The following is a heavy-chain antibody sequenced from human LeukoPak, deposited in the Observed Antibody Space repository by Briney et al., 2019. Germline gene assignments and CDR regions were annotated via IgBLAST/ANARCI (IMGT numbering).Heavy chain of an antibody. D-gene: IGHD3-16*02. V-gene: IGHV7-4-1*02. CDR3: AISPYDYVWGSYRSGSY. CDR2: INTNTGSP. CDR1: GYTFSTYP. J-gene: IGHJ4*02. Sequence: ASVKVSCKASGYTFSTYPMNWVRQAPGQGLEWMGWINTNTGSPTYAQGLTGRFVFSLDTSVSTAYLQISSLKAEDTAVYYCAISPYDYVWGSYRSGSYWGQGTLVTVSS.